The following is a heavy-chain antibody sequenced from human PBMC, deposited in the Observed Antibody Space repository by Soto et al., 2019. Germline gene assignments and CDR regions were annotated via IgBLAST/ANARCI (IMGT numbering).Heavy chain of an antibody. V-gene: IGHV4-28*01. J-gene: IGHJ4*02. CDR1: GFYISSSNC. Sequence: SETLSLTCAVSGFYISSSNCWGWIRQPPGKGLEWIGSIYYSGTTYYNPSLKSRVTMSVDTSKNQFSLKLTSVTAVDTAVYYCARREIQGPIDYWGQGTLVTVSA. CDR3: ARREIQGPIDY. CDR2: IYYSGTT. D-gene: IGHD1-26*01.